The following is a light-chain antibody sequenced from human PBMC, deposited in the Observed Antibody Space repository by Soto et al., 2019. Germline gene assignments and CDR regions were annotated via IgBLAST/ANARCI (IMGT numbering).Light chain of an antibody. J-gene: IGLJ1*01. Sequence: QSVLTQPPSASGSPGQSVTISCTGTSSDVGGYNYVSWYQQHPGQAPKLMIYEVSKRPSGVPDRFSGSKSGNTASLTVSGLQAEDEADYYCSSYAGSNNLVFGTGTKLTVL. V-gene: IGLV2-8*01. CDR1: SSDVGGYNY. CDR2: EVS. CDR3: SSYAGSNNLV.